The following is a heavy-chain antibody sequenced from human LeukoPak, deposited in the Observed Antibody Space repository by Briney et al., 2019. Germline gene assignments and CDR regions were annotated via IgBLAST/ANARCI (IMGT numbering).Heavy chain of an antibody. CDR3: ARLGEGYCSGGSCYDPYYFDY. D-gene: IGHD2-15*01. J-gene: IGHJ4*02. Sequence: RTSETLSLTCNISGGSISTYYWSWIRQPPGKGLEWIGYIYYSGSTTYNPSLKSRVTISVDTSKNQFSLKLSSVTAADTAVYYCARLGEGYCSGGSCYDPYYFDYWGQGTLVTVSS. CDR2: IYYSGST. V-gene: IGHV4-59*08. CDR1: GGSISTYY.